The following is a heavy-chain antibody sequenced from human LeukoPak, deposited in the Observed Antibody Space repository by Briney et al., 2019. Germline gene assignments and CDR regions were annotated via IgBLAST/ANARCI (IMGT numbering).Heavy chain of an antibody. D-gene: IGHD6-13*01. Sequence: SETLSLTCTVSGGSISSSSYYWGWIRQPPGKGLEWIGSIYYTGSTYYNPSLKSRVTISVDTSKNQFSLKLSSVTAADTAVYYCARVGSSSWYDDGEYYYYYMDVWGKGTTVTISS. CDR3: ARVGSSSWYDDGEYYYYYMDV. J-gene: IGHJ6*03. V-gene: IGHV4-39*07. CDR2: IYYTGST. CDR1: GGSISSSSYY.